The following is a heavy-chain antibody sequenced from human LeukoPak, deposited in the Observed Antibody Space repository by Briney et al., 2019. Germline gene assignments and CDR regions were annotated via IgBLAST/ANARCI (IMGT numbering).Heavy chain of an antibody. V-gene: IGHV4-4*02. CDR3: ARDILDEQLGVASNWFDP. Sequence: TLSLTCAVSGGSISSSNWWSWVRQPPGKGLEWIGEIYHSGSTNYNPSLKSRVTISVDKSKNQFSLKLSSVTAADTAVYYCARDILDEQLGVASNWFDPWGQGTLVTVSS. CDR1: GGSISSSNW. CDR2: IYHSGST. D-gene: IGHD6-6*01. J-gene: IGHJ5*02.